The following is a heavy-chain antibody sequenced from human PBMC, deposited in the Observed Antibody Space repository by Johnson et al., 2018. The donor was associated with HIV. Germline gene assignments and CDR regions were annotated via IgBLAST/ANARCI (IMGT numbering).Heavy chain of an antibody. D-gene: IGHD5-18*01. J-gene: IGHJ3*02. CDR3: ARVEQQLWLRGAFDI. Sequence: QEQLVESGGGVVQPGRSLRLSCAASGFTFSSYAMHWVRQAPGKGLEWVAVISYDGSNKYYADSVMGRFTISRDNSKNTLYRQMNSLRAEDTAVYYCARVEQQLWLRGAFDIWGQGTMVTVSS. V-gene: IGHV3-30*04. CDR2: ISYDGSNK. CDR1: GFTFSSYA.